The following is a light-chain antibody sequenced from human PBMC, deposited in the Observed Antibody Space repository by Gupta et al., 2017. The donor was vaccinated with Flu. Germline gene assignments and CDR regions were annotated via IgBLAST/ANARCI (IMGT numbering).Light chain of an antibody. Sequence: DNVMSQSPISLPVIPGEPASISCRSSQSLLHSNGYNYLDWYLQKRGQSPQLLIYLCSNRAQGVPDRCSGSGSGTDFTLKISRVEAEYVGVYYCMQSLQTPLTFGGGTKVEIK. J-gene: IGKJ4*01. CDR3: MQSLQTPLT. CDR1: QSLLHSNGYNY. V-gene: IGKV2-28*01. CDR2: LCS.